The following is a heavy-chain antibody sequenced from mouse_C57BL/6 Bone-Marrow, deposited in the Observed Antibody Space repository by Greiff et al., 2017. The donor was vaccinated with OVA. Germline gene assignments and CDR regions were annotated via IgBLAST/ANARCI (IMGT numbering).Heavy chain of an antibody. V-gene: IGHV5-6*01. J-gene: IGHJ3*01. CDR3: ARSYGNYETWFDY. D-gene: IGHD2-1*01. Sequence: EVKLMESGADLVKPGGSLKLSCAASGFTFSSYGMSWVRQTPDKRLEWVATISSGGSYTYYPASVQGRFTISRDNTKNTLYLQMSSLKTEDTAMNYCARSYGNYETWFDYWGQGTLVTVSA. CDR2: ISSGGSYT. CDR1: GFTFSSYG.